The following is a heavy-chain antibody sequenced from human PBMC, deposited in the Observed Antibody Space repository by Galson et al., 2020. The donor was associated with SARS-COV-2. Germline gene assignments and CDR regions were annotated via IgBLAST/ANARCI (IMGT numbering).Heavy chain of an antibody. J-gene: IGHJ4*02. V-gene: IGHV4-39*01. D-gene: IGHD3-10*01. CDR2: VFYSGTP. Sequence: SETLSLTCAVSGGSISSSSYYWGWIRQSPGKGLEWIGSVFYSGTPYYNPSLKSRVTVSVDTSRNQFSLKLSSVTAADTAVYYCARFKRNYYGNRGDGFDYWGQGTLVTVSS. CDR3: ARFKRNYYGNRGDGFDY. CDR1: GGSISSSSYY.